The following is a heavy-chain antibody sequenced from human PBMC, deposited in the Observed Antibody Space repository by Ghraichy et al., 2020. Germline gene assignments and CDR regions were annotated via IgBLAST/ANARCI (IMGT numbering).Heavy chain of an antibody. CDR3: ASPIVGATTGDDTYYYYGMDV. CDR1: GYTFTSYG. D-gene: IGHD1-26*01. J-gene: IGHJ6*02. Sequence: ASVKVSCKASGYTFTSYGISWVRQAPGQGLEWMGWISAYNGNTNYAQKLQGRVTMTTDTSTSTAYMELRSLRSDDTAVYYCASPIVGATTGDDTYYYYGMDVWGQGTTVTVSS. V-gene: IGHV1-18*01. CDR2: ISAYNGNT.